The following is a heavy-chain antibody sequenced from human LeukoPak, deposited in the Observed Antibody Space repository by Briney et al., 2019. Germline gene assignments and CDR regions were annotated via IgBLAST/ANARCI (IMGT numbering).Heavy chain of an antibody. J-gene: IGHJ3*02. Sequence: PGGSLRLSCAASGFTFSSYSMNWVRQAPGKGLEWVSSISSSSSYIYYADSVKGRFTISRDNAKNSLYLQMNSLRAEDTAVYYCARVYYDFWSGREDAFDTWGQGTMVTVSS. CDR3: ARVYYDFWSGREDAFDT. D-gene: IGHD3-3*01. V-gene: IGHV3-21*01. CDR2: ISSSSSYI. CDR1: GFTFSSYS.